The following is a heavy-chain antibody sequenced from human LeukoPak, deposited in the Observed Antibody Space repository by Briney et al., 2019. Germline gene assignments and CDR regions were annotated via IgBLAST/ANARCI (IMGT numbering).Heavy chain of an antibody. D-gene: IGHD2-2*01. Sequence: ASVKVSCKASGYTFTSYGISWVRQAPGQGLEWMGGIIPIFGTANYAQKFQGRVTITADESTSTAYMELSSLRSEDTAVYYCAVEGCSSTSCYSTYYFDYWGQGTLVTVSS. CDR1: GYTFTSYG. V-gene: IGHV1-69*13. CDR3: AVEGCSSTSCYSTYYFDY. J-gene: IGHJ4*02. CDR2: IIPIFGTA.